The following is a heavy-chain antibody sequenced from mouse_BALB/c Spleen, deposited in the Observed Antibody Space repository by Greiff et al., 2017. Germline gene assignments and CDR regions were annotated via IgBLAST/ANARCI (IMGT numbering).Heavy chain of an antibody. CDR1: GFTFSSYG. J-gene: IGHJ4*01. CDR2: INSNGGST. CDR3: ARDPLYGYDAMDY. Sequence: DVMLVESGGGLVQPGGSLKLSCAASGFTFSSYGMSWVRQTPDKRLELVATINSNGGSTYYPDSVKGRFTISRDNAKNTLYLQMSSLKSEDTAMYYCARDPLYGYDAMDYWGQGTSVTVSS. V-gene: IGHV5-6-3*01. D-gene: IGHD1-1*01.